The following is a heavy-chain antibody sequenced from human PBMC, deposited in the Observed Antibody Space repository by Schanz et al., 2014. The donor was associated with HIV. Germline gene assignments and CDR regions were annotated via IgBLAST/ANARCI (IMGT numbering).Heavy chain of an antibody. D-gene: IGHD5-12*01. CDR2: IIPIFGAA. J-gene: IGHJ6*02. V-gene: IGHV1-69*13. CDR3: ARGEVATIEDKRGDYYYYYTMDV. Sequence: QVQLQQSGAEVKKPGSSVKVSCTASGDGFTTRTISWLRQAPGHALEWMGGIIPIFGAAKNAPKFQDRVTITADEPTSTAYMVLRGLRSEDTAVYYCARGEVATIEDKRGDYYYYYTMDVWGQGTTVTVSS. CDR1: GDGFTTRT.